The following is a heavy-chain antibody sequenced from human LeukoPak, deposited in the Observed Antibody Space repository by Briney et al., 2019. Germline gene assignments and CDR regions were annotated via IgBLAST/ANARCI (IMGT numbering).Heavy chain of an antibody. CDR2: IIPIFGTA. CDR3: ARAPDYGDYVAYY. Sequence: SVKVSCKASGGTFSSYAISWVRQAPGQGLEWMGGIIPIFGTANYAQKFQGRVTITADESTSTAYMELSSLRSEDTAVYYCARAPDYGDYVAYYWGQGTLVTVSS. D-gene: IGHD4-17*01. J-gene: IGHJ4*02. CDR1: GGTFSSYA. V-gene: IGHV1-69*13.